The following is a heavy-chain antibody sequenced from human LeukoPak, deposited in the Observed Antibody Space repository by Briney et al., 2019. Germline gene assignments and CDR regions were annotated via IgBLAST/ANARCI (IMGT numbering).Heavy chain of an antibody. Sequence: PGGSLGLSCAASGFTYSDYYMSWIRQGPGKGLEWVSYISSSGSTIYYADSVKGRFTISRDNAKNSLYLQMNSLRAEDTAVYYCARAGGDSSGYYPNWFDPWGQGTLVTVSS. D-gene: IGHD3-22*01. CDR1: GFTYSDYY. V-gene: IGHV3-11*01. J-gene: IGHJ5*02. CDR3: ARAGGDSSGYYPNWFDP. CDR2: ISSSGSTI.